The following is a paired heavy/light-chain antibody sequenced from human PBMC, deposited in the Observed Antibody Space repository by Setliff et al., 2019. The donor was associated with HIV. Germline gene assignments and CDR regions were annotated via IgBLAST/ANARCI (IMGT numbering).Heavy chain of an antibody. D-gene: IGHD2-2*02. J-gene: IGHJ3*02. CDR1: GYGFTSYW. Sequence: EVRLVQSGAEMKKPGESLKISCQTSGYGFTSYWIGWVRQTPGKGLEWMGNIFPADAGTTYSPSVQGQVTISADKTISTAYLQWSSLKPSDTAIYYCARLRSASWYIRNDASDIWGQGTLVTVSS. CDR3: ARLRSASWYIRNDASDI. V-gene: IGHV5-51*03. CDR2: IFPADAGT.
Light chain of an antibody. Sequence: DIQMTQSPSSLSASVGDRVTIACRASQDISDSLAWYQQKPGKSPNLLLYAASRLKSGVPSRFSGSGSGTDYTLTISSLQPEDFATYYCQQYYTSVTFGPGTKVDTK. V-gene: IGKV1-NL1*01. CDR2: AAS. J-gene: IGKJ3*01. CDR3: QQYYTSVT. CDR1: QDISDS.